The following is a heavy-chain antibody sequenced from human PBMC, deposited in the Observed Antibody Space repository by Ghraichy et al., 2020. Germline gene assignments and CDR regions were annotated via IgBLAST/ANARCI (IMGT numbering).Heavy chain of an antibody. CDR1: GFTFSSYD. J-gene: IGHJ1*01. V-gene: IGHV3-30*03. Sequence: SLRLSCAASGFTFSSYDMHWVRQAPGKGLEWVALISYDGSNKYYADSVKGRVTISRDNSKNTLYLQMNSLRAEDTAVYYCTRGSKPAEYFQHWGQGTLVTVSS. D-gene: IGHD4-11*01. CDR3: TRGSKPAEYFQH. CDR2: ISYDGSNK.